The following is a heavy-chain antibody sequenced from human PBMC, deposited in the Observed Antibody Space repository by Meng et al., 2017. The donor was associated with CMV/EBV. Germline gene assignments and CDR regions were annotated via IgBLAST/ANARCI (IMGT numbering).Heavy chain of an antibody. Sequence: SETLSLTCTVSGGSVSSGSYYWSWIRQPPGKGLEWIGYIYYSGSTNYNPSLKSRVTISVDTSKNQFSLKLSSVTAADTAVYYCARTVRDGYHEPFWNYWGQGTLVTVSS. V-gene: IGHV4-61*01. CDR3: ARTVRDGYHEPFWNY. J-gene: IGHJ4*02. CDR1: GGSVSSGSYY. CDR2: IYYSGST. D-gene: IGHD5-24*01.